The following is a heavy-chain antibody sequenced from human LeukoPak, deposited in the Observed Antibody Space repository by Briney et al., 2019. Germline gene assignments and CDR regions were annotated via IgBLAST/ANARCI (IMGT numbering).Heavy chain of an antibody. D-gene: IGHD2-15*01. V-gene: IGHV4-38-2*01. J-gene: IGHJ4*02. CDR3: ASPPIRGYCSGGSCYLRGFDY. CDR1: GYSISSGYY. Sequence: SETLSLTCAVSGYSISSGYYWGWIRQPPGKGLEWIGSIYHSGSTYYSPSLKSRVTISVDTSKNQFSLKLSSVTAADTAVYYCASPPIRGYCSGGSCYLRGFDYWGQGTLVTVSS. CDR2: IYHSGST.